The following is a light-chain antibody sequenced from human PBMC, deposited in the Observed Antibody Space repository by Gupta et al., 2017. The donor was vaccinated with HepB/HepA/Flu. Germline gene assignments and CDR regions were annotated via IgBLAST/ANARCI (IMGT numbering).Light chain of an antibody. Sequence: DIVVTPSPDSLAVSLGERATINCRSSQNVFNTSKTKNHFAWYQQKVGQPPLLFLYWATTRQSGPPRRISSSASGAVFPPTITLLHAEDVAVYYYQHYYKTPVAFGQGTKVEIK. V-gene: IGKV4-1*01. J-gene: IGKJ1*01. CDR1: QNVFNTSKTKNH. CDR2: WAT. CDR3: QHYYKTPVA.